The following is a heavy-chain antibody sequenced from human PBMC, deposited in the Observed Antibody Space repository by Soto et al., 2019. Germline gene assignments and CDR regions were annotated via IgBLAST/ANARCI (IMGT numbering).Heavy chain of an antibody. Sequence: EVQLVESGGGLVKPGGSLRLSCAASGFTVSNAWMNWVRQAPGKGLEWVGRVKSKTDGGATEYAAPVKGSFTISRDDSKNTLYLQLNSLKTEQTAVYYCTTDRAMDNPLFGMDVWRQGTTVTVSS. V-gene: IGHV3-15*07. CDR2: VKSKTDGGAT. CDR3: TTDRAMDNPLFGMDV. D-gene: IGHD2-2*03. J-gene: IGHJ6*02. CDR1: GFTVSNAW.